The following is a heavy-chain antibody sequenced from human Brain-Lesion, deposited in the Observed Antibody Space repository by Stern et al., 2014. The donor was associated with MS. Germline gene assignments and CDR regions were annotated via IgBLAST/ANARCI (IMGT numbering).Heavy chain of an antibody. CDR1: GFTFDDYG. CDR3: AKDIGDSSGYLDY. J-gene: IGHJ4*02. Sequence: EVQLVESGGVVVQPGGSLRLSCAASGFTFDDYGMHWVRQAPGKGLEWVSLISWDGGSTYYADSVKGRFTISRDNSKNSLYLQMNSLGAEDTALYYCAKDIGDSSGYLDYWGQGTLVTVSS. V-gene: IGHV3-43D*03. D-gene: IGHD3-22*01. CDR2: ISWDGGST.